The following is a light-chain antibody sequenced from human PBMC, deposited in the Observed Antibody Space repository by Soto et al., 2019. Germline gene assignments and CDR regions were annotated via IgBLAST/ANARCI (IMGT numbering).Light chain of an antibody. Sequence: EIVLTQSPGTLSLSPGERAALSCRASQSVTRTYLAWYQQRPGQAPRLLIYGASSRATGIPDRFSGSGSGTDFSLTISSLEPEDFAVYYCQQYGSSPLTFGQGTNVEIK. CDR2: GAS. J-gene: IGKJ1*01. CDR1: QSVTRTY. V-gene: IGKV3-20*01. CDR3: QQYGSSPLT.